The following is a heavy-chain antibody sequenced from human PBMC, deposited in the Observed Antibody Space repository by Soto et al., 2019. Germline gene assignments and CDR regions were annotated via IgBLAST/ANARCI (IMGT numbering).Heavy chain of an antibody. D-gene: IGHD3-22*01. J-gene: IGHJ4*02. Sequence: ASVKVSFKASGYTFTSYAMHWLRQAPGQRLEWVGWINAGNGNTKYSQKFQGRVTITRDTSASTAYMELSSLRSEDTAVYYCARVSLYYYDSSERYFDYWGQGTLVTLL. V-gene: IGHV1-3*01. CDR2: INAGNGNT. CDR1: GYTFTSYA. CDR3: ARVSLYYYDSSERYFDY.